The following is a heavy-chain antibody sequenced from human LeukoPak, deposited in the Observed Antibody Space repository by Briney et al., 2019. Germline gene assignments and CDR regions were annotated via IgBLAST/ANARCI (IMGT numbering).Heavy chain of an antibody. CDR2: IRYDGSNK. CDR1: GFTFSSYG. J-gene: IGHJ4*02. Sequence: GGSLRLSCAASGFTFSSYGMHWVRQAPGKGLEWVAFIRYDGSNKYYADSVKGRFTISRDNSKNTLYLHMNSLRAEDTAVYYCARDGAVIAVAAFDYWGQGTLVTVSS. V-gene: IGHV3-30*02. D-gene: IGHD6-19*01. CDR3: ARDGAVIAVAAFDY.